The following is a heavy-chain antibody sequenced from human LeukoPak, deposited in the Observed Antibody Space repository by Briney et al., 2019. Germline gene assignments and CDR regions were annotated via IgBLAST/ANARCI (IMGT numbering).Heavy chain of an antibody. CDR2: INHSGST. CDR3: ARIEQQRFSNY. J-gene: IGHJ4*02. CDR1: GGSFSGYY. D-gene: IGHD6-13*01. V-gene: IGHV4-34*01. Sequence: PSETLSLTCAVYGGSFSGYYWSWIRQPPGKGLEWIGEINHSGSTNYNPSLKSRVTISVDMSKNQFSLKLNSVTAADTAVYYCARIEQQRFSNYWGQGTLVTVSS.